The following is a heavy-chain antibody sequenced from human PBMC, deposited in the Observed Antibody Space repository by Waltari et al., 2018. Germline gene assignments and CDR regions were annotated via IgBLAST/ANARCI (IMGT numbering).Heavy chain of an antibody. CDR3: ASQDRGYSYAWGFDY. CDR1: GYSIRSVYS. J-gene: IGHJ4*02. CDR2: ISHSGST. D-gene: IGHD5-18*01. V-gene: IGHV4-38-2*01. Sequence: QVQLQESGPGLVKPSETLSLTCAVSGYSIRSVYSWGWIRQPPGKGLEWIGPISHSGSTYYNPSLKSRVAMSVDTSKNQFSLKLSSLTAADTAVYYCASQDRGYSYAWGFDYWGQGTLVTVSS.